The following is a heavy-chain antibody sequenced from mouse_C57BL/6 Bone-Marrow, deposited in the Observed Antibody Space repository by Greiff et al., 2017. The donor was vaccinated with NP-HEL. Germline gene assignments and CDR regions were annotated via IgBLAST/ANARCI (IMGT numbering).Heavy chain of an antibody. Sequence: EVKLMESGGGLVKPGGSLKLSCAASGFTFSSYAMSWVRQTPEKRLEWVATISDGGSYTYYPDNVKGRFTISRDNAKNNRYLQLSHLKSEDTAMYYCASAQATGFAYWGQGTLVTVSA. D-gene: IGHD3-2*02. CDR3: ASAQATGFAY. CDR1: GFTFSSYA. J-gene: IGHJ3*01. V-gene: IGHV5-4*03. CDR2: ISDGGSYT.